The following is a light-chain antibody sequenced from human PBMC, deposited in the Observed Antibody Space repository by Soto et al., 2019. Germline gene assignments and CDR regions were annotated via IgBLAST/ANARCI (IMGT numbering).Light chain of an antibody. J-gene: IGKJ1*01. CDR2: GAF. V-gene: IGKV3-20*01. Sequence: EIVLTQSPGTLSLSPGERATLSCRASQSVSSNYLAWYQQKPGQAPRLLIHGAFSRATGIPDRFSGSGSGTDFTLTITRLEPEDFAVYYCQQYSSSRTFGQGTKVDIK. CDR1: QSVSSNY. CDR3: QQYSSSRT.